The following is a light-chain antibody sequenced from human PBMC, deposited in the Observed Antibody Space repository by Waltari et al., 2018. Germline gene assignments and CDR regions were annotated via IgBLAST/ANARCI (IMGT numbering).Light chain of an antibody. CDR1: SSDVGAYNF. Sequence: QSALTQPPSASGSPGQSVTISCTGTSSDVGAYNFVSWYQQHPGKAPKLLLYDVTKRPPGVPDRCSGSKSGNTASLTVSGLQAEDEADYYCSSYEGTNNYVFGTGTKVTVL. CDR2: DVT. CDR3: SSYEGTNNYV. V-gene: IGLV2-8*01. J-gene: IGLJ1*01.